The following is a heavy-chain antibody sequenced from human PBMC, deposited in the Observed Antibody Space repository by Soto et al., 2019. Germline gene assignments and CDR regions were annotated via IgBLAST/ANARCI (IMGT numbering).Heavy chain of an antibody. CDR1: GFTVSSYW. CDR3: ARQTGRDGYNYYYYYYGMDV. J-gene: IGHJ6*02. Sequence: PGGSLRLSCAASGFTVSSYWMSWVRQAPGKGLEWVANIKQDGSEKYYVDSVKGRFTISRDNAKNSLYLQMNSLRAEDTAVYYCARQTGRDGYNYYYYYYGMDVWGQGTTVTVSS. V-gene: IGHV3-7*01. D-gene: IGHD5-12*01. CDR2: IKQDGSEK.